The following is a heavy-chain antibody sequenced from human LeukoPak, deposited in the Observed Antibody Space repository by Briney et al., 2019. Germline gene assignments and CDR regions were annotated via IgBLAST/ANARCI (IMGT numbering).Heavy chain of an antibody. CDR1: GGSISSYY. CDR3: ARAKSPYYYDSSGYYYYFDY. Sequence: SETLSLTCTVSGGSISSYYWSWIRQPAGKGLEWIGRIYTSGSTNYNPSLKSRVTMSVDTSKNQFSLKLSSVTAADTAVYYCARAKSPYYYDSSGYYYYFDYWGQGTLVTVSS. J-gene: IGHJ4*02. V-gene: IGHV4-4*07. D-gene: IGHD3-22*01. CDR2: IYTSGST.